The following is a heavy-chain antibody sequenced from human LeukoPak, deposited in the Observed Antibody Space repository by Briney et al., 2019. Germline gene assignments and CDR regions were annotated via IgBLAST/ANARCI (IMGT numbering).Heavy chain of an antibody. Sequence: GASVKVSCKASGYTFTGYYMHWVRQAPGQGLEWMGWINPNSGGTNYAQKFQGWVTMTRDTSISTAYMELSRLRSDDTAVYYCARAEGSSSWYQNWFDPWGQGTLVTVSS. D-gene: IGHD6-13*01. CDR1: GYTFTGYY. J-gene: IGHJ5*02. CDR2: INPNSGGT. CDR3: ARAEGSSSWYQNWFDP. V-gene: IGHV1-2*04.